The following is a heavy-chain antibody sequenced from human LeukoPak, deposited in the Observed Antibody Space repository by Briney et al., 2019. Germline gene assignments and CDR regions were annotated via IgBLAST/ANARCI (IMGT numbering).Heavy chain of an antibody. J-gene: IGHJ4*02. CDR2: IYYTGST. D-gene: IGHD6-13*01. CDR3: ARVGGIADRQFDY. CDR1: GGPISSGTYY. Sequence: PSETLSLTCSVSGGPISSGTYYWSWIRQHPGKGLEWIGDIYYTGSTYYNTSLKSRATISVDTSKNQFSLNLSSVTAADTAVCYCARVGGIADRQFDYWGQGTLVTVSS. V-gene: IGHV4-31*03.